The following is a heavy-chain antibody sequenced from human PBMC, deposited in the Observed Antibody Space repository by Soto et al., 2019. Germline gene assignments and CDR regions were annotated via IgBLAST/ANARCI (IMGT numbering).Heavy chain of an antibody. Sequence: QVKLVESGGAVVQSGRSLRLSCTASRFRFSAYGMHWVRQAPGKGLEWVALISDDGKTQFFTDSVEGRFTISRDNSRNXXXXQXXXXRXXXXAVYYCVKGGYKTGWPPFDHWGHGTRVTVSS. CDR1: RFRFSAYG. J-gene: IGHJ4*01. CDR3: VKGGYKTGWPPFDH. V-gene: IGHV3-30*18. CDR2: ISDDGKTQ. D-gene: IGHD6-19*01.